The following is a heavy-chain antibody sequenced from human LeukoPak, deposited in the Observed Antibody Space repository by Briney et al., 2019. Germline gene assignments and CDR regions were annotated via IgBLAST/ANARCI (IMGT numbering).Heavy chain of an antibody. D-gene: IGHD2-2*01. CDR2: IYYRGST. J-gene: IGHJ6*04. CDR1: GAPISSYI. CDR3: ARDRGGYYCSTSCYGSYYYYGMDV. Sequence: LFLTWTVAGAPISSYICSWSQQPPGKGVWGFGCIYYRGSTNYKHSLKSRVTTSGDTSKNPLSLKLSSVTAADTAVYYCARDRGGYYCSTSCYGSYYYYGMDVGCKGNTVTVS. V-gene: IGHV4-59*13.